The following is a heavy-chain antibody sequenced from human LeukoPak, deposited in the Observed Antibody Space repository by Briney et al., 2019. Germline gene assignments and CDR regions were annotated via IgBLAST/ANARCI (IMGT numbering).Heavy chain of an antibody. Sequence: PGGSLRLPCSASGFTFSSYAXXXXRQAPGKGLEXXXXXXXXXXXXXXAXXVXGRFTISRDNSKNTLYLQMSSLRAEDTAVYYCXXVSSGXAAAGRSPGEAGTDYYYYGMDVWGQGTTVTVSS. D-gene: IGHD6-13*01. V-gene: IGHV3-64D*09. CDR2: XXXXXXXX. CDR3: XXVSSGXAAAGRSPGEAGTDYYYYGMDV. J-gene: IGHJ6*02. CDR1: GFTFSSYA.